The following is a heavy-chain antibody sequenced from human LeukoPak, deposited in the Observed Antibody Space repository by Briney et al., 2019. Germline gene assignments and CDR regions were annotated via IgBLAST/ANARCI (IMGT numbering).Heavy chain of an antibody. V-gene: IGHV3-74*01. CDR1: GFIFSTDW. CDR3: ARAAPNWIKGQNIDDGFDI. D-gene: IGHD2/OR15-2a*01. Sequence: PGGALRHSCAVSGFIFSTDWMHWLGRARGKGLVGVSRINGDGSRTNYAASVKGRCTISRDNAKNTLYLQMDSLRAEDTAVYYCARAAPNWIKGQNIDDGFDIWGQGTMVTVSS. CDR2: INGDGSRT. J-gene: IGHJ3*02.